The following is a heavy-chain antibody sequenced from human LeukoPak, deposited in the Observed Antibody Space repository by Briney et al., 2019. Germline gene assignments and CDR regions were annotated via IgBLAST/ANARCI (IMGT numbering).Heavy chain of an antibody. J-gene: IGHJ3*02. V-gene: IGHV3-23*01. CDR2: ITTSGGTT. CDR1: GFTFSSYA. D-gene: IGHD1-1*01. CDR3: ARGLGGTGPDAFDI. Sequence: GGSLRLSCAASGFTFSSYAMSWVRQAPGKGLEWVSAITTSGGTTYYADSVKGRFTISRDNSKNTLYLQMNSLRAEDMAVYYCARGLGGTGPDAFDIWGQGTVVTVSA.